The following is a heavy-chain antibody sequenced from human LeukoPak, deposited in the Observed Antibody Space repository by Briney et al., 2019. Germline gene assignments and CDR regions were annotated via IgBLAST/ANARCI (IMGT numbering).Heavy chain of an antibody. CDR1: NGSVSSSRYY. J-gene: IGHJ6*03. Sequence: SETLSLTCTVSNGSVSSSRYYWGWIRQPPGKRLEWIGTIYYTGSTYYNPSLRSRVTISVDTSKSQFSLKLTSVTAADTAVYYCARHRYSSSYYYMDVWGKGTTVTISS. CDR3: ARHRYSSSYYYMDV. CDR2: IYYTGST. V-gene: IGHV4-39*01. D-gene: IGHD6-13*01.